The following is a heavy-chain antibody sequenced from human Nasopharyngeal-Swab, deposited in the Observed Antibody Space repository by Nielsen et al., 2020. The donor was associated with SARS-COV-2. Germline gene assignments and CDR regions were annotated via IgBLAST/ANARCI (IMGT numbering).Heavy chain of an antibody. J-gene: IGHJ6*02. CDR2: INAGNGHT. CDR1: GYNFASYI. CDR3: ARVFVYNYGMDV. V-gene: IGHV1-3*01. Sequence: ASVKVSCKVSGYNFASYILHWVRQAPGQRPEWMGWINAGNGHTEYSQKFQGRVTITRDTSATTAYMELSSLGSEDTGVYYCARVFVYNYGMDVWGQGTTVTVSS.